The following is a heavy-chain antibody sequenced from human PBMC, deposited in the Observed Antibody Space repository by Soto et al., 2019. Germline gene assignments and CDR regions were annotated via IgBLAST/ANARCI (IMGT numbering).Heavy chain of an antibody. Sequence: QITLKESGPTLVKPTQTLTLTCTFSGFSLSTSGVGVGWIRQPPGKALERLALIYWDDDKRYSPSLKSRLTITKHTANIQVVLTITNMDPVDTATYYCAHQLQVPDFDYLAQETLGTVSS. CDR1: GFSLSTSGVG. V-gene: IGHV2-5*02. D-gene: IGHD2-2*01. J-gene: IGHJ4*02. CDR3: AHQLQVPDFDY. CDR2: IYWDDDK.